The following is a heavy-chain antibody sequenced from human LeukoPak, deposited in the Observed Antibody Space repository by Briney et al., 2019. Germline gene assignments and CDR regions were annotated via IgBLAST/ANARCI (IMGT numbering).Heavy chain of an antibody. CDR2: IYYSGST. V-gene: IGHV4-59*04. CDR1: GGSISSYY. D-gene: IGHD5-12*01. CDR3: ASLSGYSGYDDLDY. J-gene: IGHJ4*02. Sequence: SETLSLTCTVSGGSISSYYWSWIRQPPGKGLEWIGYIYYSGSTYYNPSLKSRVTISVDTSKNQFSLKLSSVTAADTAVYYCASLSGYSGYDDLDYWGQGTLVTVSS.